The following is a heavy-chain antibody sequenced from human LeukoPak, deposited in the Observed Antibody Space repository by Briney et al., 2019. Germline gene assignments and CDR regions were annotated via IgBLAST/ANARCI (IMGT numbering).Heavy chain of an antibody. D-gene: IGHD2-2*01. CDR2: IYTSGST. V-gene: IGHV4-61*02. CDR3: ARIPAAIGIYYYYYMDV. J-gene: IGHJ6*03. Sequence: SETLSLTCTVSGGSISSGSYYWSWIRQPAGKGLEWIGRIYTSGSTNYNPSLKSRVTISVDTSKHQFSLKLSSVTAADTAVYYCARIPAAIGIYYYYYMDVWGKGTTVTVSS. CDR1: GGSISSGSYY.